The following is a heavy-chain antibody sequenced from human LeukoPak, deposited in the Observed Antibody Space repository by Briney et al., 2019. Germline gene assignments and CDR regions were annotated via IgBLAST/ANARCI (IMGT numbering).Heavy chain of an antibody. D-gene: IGHD5-18*01. J-gene: IGHJ4*02. CDR3: AKDAGYSYGYFSGRVGFDY. CDR1: GFTFSSYA. V-gene: IGHV3-23*01. CDR2: ISGSGGST. Sequence: GGSLRLSCAASGFTFSSYATSWVRQAPGKGREWVSAISGSGGSTYYADSVKGRFTMSRDNSKNTLYLQMNRLRAEDTAVSYCAKDAGYSYGYFSGRVGFDYWGQGTLVTVSS.